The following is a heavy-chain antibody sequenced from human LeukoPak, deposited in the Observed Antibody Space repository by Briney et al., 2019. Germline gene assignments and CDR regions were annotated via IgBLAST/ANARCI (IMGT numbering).Heavy chain of an antibody. D-gene: IGHD2-2*01. CDR3: AKVRRVPAATYFDY. Sequence: GGSLRLSCAASGFTFSSYGMHWVRQAPGKGLEWVAFIRYDGSNKYYADSVKGRFTTSRDNSKNTLYLQMNSLRAEDTAVYYCAKVRRVPAATYFDYWGQGTLVTVSS. CDR1: GFTFSSYG. V-gene: IGHV3-30*02. CDR2: IRYDGSNK. J-gene: IGHJ4*02.